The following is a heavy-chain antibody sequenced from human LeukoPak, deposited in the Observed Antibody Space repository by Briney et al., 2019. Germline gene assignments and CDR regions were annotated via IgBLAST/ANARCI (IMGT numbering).Heavy chain of an antibody. D-gene: IGHD6-19*01. Sequence: GGSLRLSCAASGFTVSSNYMSWVRQAPGKGLEWVSVIYSGGSTYYADSAKGRFTISRDNSKNTLYLQMNSLRAEDTAVYYCARDFSSGWHFDYWGQGTLVTVSS. J-gene: IGHJ4*02. CDR2: IYSGGST. CDR3: ARDFSSGWHFDY. CDR1: GFTVSSNY. V-gene: IGHV3-66*02.